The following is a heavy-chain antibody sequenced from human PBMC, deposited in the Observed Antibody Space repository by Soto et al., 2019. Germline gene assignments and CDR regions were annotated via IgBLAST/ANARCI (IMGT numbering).Heavy chain of an antibody. CDR1: GGSISSSNW. V-gene: IGHV4-4*02. CDR2: IYHSGST. J-gene: IGHJ6*02. Sequence: QVQLQESGPGLVKPSGTLSLTCAVSGGSISSSNWWSWVRQPPGKGLEWIGEIYHSGSTNYNPSLKSRVTLSVDKSKNQFSRKLSAVTAADTAVYYCARGRLLWFGEDEQVLDVWGQGTTVTVSS. CDR3: ARGRLLWFGEDEQVLDV. D-gene: IGHD3-10*01.